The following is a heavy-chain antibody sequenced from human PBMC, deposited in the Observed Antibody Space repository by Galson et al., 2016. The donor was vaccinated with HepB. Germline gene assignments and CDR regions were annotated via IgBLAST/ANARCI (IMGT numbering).Heavy chain of an antibody. CDR2: IVPILGMS. V-gene: IGHV1-69*04. D-gene: IGHD6-19*01. CDR1: GGTFSSYA. CDR3: ARDAVAVAGPLHFYFYGMDV. J-gene: IGHJ6*02. Sequence: SVKVSCKASGGTFSSYAFSWVRQAPGQGLEWMGRIVPILGMSNNAQKFQGRVTITADKSTSTVYMELSSLRSEDTAVYYCARDAVAVAGPLHFYFYGMDVWGQGTTVTVSS.